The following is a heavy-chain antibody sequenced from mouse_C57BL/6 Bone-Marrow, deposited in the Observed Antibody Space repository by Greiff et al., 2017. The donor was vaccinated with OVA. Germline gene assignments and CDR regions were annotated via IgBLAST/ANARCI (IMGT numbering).Heavy chain of an antibody. CDR2: IDPSDSYT. V-gene: IGHV1-69*01. D-gene: IGHD2-1*01. CDR3: ARRNLPPFDY. Sequence: QVLLMQPGAEFVMPGASVKLSCKASGYTFTSYWMHWVKQRPGQGLEWIGEIDPSDSYTYYTQKFKGKFTLTVDNSSSTAYMQLSSLTSEDSAVIYCARRNLPPFDYWGQGTTLTVSS. CDR1: GYTFTSYW. J-gene: IGHJ2*01.